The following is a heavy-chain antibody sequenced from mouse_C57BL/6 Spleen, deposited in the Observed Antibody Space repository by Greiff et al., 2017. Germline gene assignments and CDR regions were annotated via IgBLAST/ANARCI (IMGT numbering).Heavy chain of an antibody. Sequence: QVQLQQSGAELVKPGASVKISCKASGYAFSSYWMNWVKQRPGKGLEWIGQFYPGDGDTNYNGKFKGKATLTADKSSSTAYMQLSSLTSEDSAVYFCARSEATHYAMDYWGQGTSVTVSS. CDR1: GYAFSSYW. CDR3: ARSEATHYAMDY. CDR2: FYPGDGDT. J-gene: IGHJ4*01. D-gene: IGHD1-1*01. V-gene: IGHV1-80*01.